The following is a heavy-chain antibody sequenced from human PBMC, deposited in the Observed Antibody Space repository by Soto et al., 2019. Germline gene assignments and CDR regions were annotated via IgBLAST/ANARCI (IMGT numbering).Heavy chain of an antibody. CDR3: ARGILTGYYFDY. CDR2: INAGNGKT. D-gene: IGHD3-9*01. CDR1: GFTFTDYA. J-gene: IGHJ4*02. V-gene: IGHV1-3*01. Sequence: VSVKVSCKASGFTFTDYAIHWVRQAPGQGLEWMGWINAGNGKTKYSQNFQGRFTITRDTSATTTYLDVSSLRSEDTAVYFCARGILTGYYFDYWGQGTLVTVS.